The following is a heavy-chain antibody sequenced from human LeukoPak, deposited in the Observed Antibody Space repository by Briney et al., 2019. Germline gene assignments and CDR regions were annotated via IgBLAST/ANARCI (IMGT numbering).Heavy chain of an antibody. V-gene: IGHV4-59*12. D-gene: IGHD3-10*01. Sequence: SETLSLTCTVSGGSISSYYWSWIRQPPGKGLEWIGYIYYSGSTNYNPSLKSRITISVDTSKNQFSLKLSSVTAADTAVYYCAREFRSGNKYFDYWGQGTLVTVSS. CDR2: IYYSGST. CDR1: GGSISSYY. J-gene: IGHJ4*02. CDR3: AREFRSGNKYFDY.